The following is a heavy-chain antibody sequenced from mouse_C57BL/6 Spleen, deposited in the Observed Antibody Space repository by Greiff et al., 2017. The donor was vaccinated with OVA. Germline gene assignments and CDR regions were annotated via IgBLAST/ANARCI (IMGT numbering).Heavy chain of an antibody. CDR1: GYAFSSSW. V-gene: IGHV1-82*01. CDR2: IYPGDGDT. D-gene: IGHD1-1*01. CDR3: AILDYAMDY. J-gene: IGHJ4*01. Sequence: VQVVESGPELVKPGASVKISCKASGYAFSSSWMNWVKQRPGKGLEWIGRIYPGDGDTNYNGKFKGKATLTADKSSSTAYMQLSSLTSEDSAVYFCAILDYAMDYWGQGTSVTVSS.